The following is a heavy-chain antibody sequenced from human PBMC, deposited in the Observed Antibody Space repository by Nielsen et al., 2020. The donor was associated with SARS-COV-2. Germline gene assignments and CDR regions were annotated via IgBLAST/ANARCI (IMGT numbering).Heavy chain of an antibody. V-gene: IGHV4-30-4*01. J-gene: IGHJ5*02. CDR1: GDSISSDDYY. Sequence: SETLSLTCRVSGDSISSDDYYWNWIRQPPGKGLEWIGYSYYSGSTYYNPSLKSRVTISIDTSKNQLPLRVKSVTAADTAVYYCASSSSWYGWFDPWGQGTLVTVSS. CDR3: ASSSSWYGWFDP. CDR2: SYYSGST. D-gene: IGHD6-13*01.